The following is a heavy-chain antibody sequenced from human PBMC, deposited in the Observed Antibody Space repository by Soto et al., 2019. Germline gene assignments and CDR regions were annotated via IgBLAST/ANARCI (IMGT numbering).Heavy chain of an antibody. J-gene: IGHJ4*02. Sequence: PGGSLRLSCAASGFTFSSYAMHWVRQAPGKGLEWVAVISYDGSNKYYADSVKGRFTISRDNSKNTLYLQMNSLRAEDTAVYYCARDYAVDTAMVIVGYWGQGTLVTVSS. CDR2: ISYDGSNK. CDR3: ARDYAVDTAMVIVGY. D-gene: IGHD5-18*01. V-gene: IGHV3-30-3*01. CDR1: GFTFSSYA.